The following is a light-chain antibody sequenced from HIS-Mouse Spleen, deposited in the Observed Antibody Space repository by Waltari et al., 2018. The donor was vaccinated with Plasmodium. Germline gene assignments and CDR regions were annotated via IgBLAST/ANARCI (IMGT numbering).Light chain of an antibody. V-gene: IGLV3-10*01. Sequence: SYELTQPPSVSVSPGQTARITCSGDALPKKYASWYQQKSGQAPVLVIYEGSKRPSGILERVSGSSSGTMATLTISGAQVEDEADYYCYSTDSSGNHRVFGGGTKLTVL. CDR1: ALPKKY. CDR3: YSTDSSGNHRV. CDR2: EGS. J-gene: IGLJ3*02.